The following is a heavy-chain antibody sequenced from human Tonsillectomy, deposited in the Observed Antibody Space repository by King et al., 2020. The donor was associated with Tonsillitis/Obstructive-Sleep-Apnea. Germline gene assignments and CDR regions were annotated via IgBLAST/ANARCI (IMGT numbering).Heavy chain of an antibody. D-gene: IGHD3-16*01. CDR3: ARRTGEYQDAFDL. V-gene: IGHV4-39*01. CDR1: GGSISSSSYY. J-gene: IGHJ3*01. CDR2: IYYSGST. Sequence: QLQESGPGLVKPSETLSLTCTVSGGSISSSSYYWGWIRQPPGKGLEWIGSIYYSGSTYYNPSLKSRVTISVDTSKNQFSLKLSSVTAADTAVYYCARRTGEYQDAFDLWGQGTMVTGSS.